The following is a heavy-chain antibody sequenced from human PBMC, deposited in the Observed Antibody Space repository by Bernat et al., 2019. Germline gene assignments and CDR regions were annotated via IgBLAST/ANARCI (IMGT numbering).Heavy chain of an antibody. CDR2: ISSSSSYI. Sequence: EVQLAESGGGLVQPGGSLKLSCAASGFTFSSYSMNWVRQAPGKGLEWVSSISSSSSYIYYADSVKGRFTISRDNAKNSLYLQMNSLRAEDTAVYYCARDGDHYYGSGSYLNWGQGTLVTVSS. D-gene: IGHD3-10*01. J-gene: IGHJ4*02. CDR1: GFTFSSYS. V-gene: IGHV3-21*01. CDR3: ARDGDHYYGSGSYLN.